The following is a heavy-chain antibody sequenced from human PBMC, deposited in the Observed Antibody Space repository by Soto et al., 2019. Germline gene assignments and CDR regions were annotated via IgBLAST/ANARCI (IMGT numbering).Heavy chain of an antibody. CDR2: IYHTGTI. CDR3: ASQNVQIKPDFLDV. J-gene: IGHJ3*01. Sequence: SATLSLTCSVSGGSIGSGNFYWCWIRQPPGKGLEWLTSIYHTGTIYITPSLRSRLTISSDTSRNQFSLNLTSVTAADTALYFCASQNVQIKPDFLDVWGRGTLGTVSS. D-gene: IGHD3-10*02. CDR1: GGSIGSGNFY. V-gene: IGHV4-30-4*01.